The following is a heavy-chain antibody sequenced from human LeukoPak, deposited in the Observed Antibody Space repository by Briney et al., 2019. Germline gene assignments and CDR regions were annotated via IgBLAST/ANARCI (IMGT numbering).Heavy chain of an antibody. D-gene: IGHD4-11*01. CDR3: ARASKMTTFYYYYYYMDV. V-gene: IGHV1-18*04. CDR1: GYTFTGYY. J-gene: IGHJ6*03. Sequence: GASVKVSCKASGYTFTGYYMHWVRQAPGQGLEWMGWISAYNGNTNYAQKFQGRVTITADKSTSTAYMELSSLRSEDTAVYYCARASKMTTFYYYYYYMDVWGKGTTVTVSS. CDR2: ISAYNGNT.